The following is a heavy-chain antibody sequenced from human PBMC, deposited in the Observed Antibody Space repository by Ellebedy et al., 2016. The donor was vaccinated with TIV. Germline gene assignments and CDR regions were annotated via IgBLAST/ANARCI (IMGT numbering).Heavy chain of an antibody. D-gene: IGHD5-18*01. V-gene: IGHV3-23*01. CDR3: AKDRTSGDGYWVFDN. CDR1: GFTFSPYA. CDR2: FVGRGS. Sequence: PGGSLRLSCAASGFTFSPYAMSWVRQAPGQGLEWVTGFVGRGSQKYADSVKGRFTISRDNYKRTVDLQMNSLRAEDTAIYFCAKDRTSGDGYWVFDNWGQGTLVSVSS. J-gene: IGHJ4*02.